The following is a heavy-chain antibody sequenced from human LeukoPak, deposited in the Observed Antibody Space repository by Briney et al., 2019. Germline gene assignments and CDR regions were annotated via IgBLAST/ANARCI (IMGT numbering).Heavy chain of an antibody. CDR3: ARVYCSSTSCYFLPLNWFDP. Sequence: SETLSLTCAVSGYSISSGYYWGWIRQPPGKGLEWIGSIYHSGSTYYNPSLKSRVTISVDTSKNQFSLKLSSVTAADTAVYYYARVYCSSTSCYFLPLNWFDPWGQGTLVTVSS. CDR2: IYHSGST. V-gene: IGHV4-38-2*01. CDR1: GYSISSGYY. D-gene: IGHD2-2*01. J-gene: IGHJ5*02.